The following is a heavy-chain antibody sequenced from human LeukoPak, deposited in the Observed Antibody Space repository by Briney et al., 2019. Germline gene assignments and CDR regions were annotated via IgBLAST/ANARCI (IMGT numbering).Heavy chain of an antibody. V-gene: IGHV4-39*02. Sequence: SETLSLTCTVSGGSISSISYYWGWIRQPPGKGLEWIGSIYYSGSTYYNPSLKSRVTISVDTSRNQFSLKLSSVTAADTAVYYCAREGCSGGSCYSNYWGQGTLVTVSS. J-gene: IGHJ4*02. CDR2: IYYSGST. CDR1: GGSISSISYY. CDR3: AREGCSGGSCYSNY. D-gene: IGHD2-15*01.